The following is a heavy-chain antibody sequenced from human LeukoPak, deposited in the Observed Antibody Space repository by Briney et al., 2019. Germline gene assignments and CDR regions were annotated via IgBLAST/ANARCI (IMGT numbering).Heavy chain of an antibody. D-gene: IGHD5-12*01. CDR1: GFMFNAYW. CDR3: ARTKTKWILDL. V-gene: IGHV3-7*01. Sequence: PGESLRLSCTGSGFMFNAYWMTWVRKAPGMGLEWVGNIRQDGGEIFYVDSVRGRFTISRDNAKNSLYLHLNSLRAEDTAVYYCARTKTKWILDLWGRGTLVTVSS. CDR2: IRQDGGEI. J-gene: IGHJ2*01.